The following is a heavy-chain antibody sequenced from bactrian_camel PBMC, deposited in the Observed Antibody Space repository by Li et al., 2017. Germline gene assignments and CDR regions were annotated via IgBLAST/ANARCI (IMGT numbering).Heavy chain of an antibody. CDR2: IDSAGRT. D-gene: IGHD6*01. J-gene: IGHJ4*01. CDR3: AADVRNRARPGGSCPIYITEYNY. Sequence: QVQLVESGGGSVQAGGSPRLSCVVSGDPYSRYCMGWFRQAPGKEREGVAVIDSAGRTTYADSVEGRFTISKDNAKNTLYLQMNSLEPEDTAMYYCAADVRNRARPGGSCPIYITEYNYWGQGTQVTVS. V-gene: IGHV3S57*01. CDR1: GDPYSRYC.